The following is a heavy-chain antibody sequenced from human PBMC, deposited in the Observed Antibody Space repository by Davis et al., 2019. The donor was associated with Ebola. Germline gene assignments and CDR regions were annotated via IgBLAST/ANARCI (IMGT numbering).Heavy chain of an antibody. V-gene: IGHV3-23*01. CDR3: AKEKVTGSSYYLDY. D-gene: IGHD7-27*01. CDR1: GFTFSSYA. J-gene: IGHJ4*02. Sequence: PGGSLRLSCAASGFTFSSYAMTWARQAPGKGLEWVSAITSSGGGYTTDYADSVKGRFTISRDNSKATLYLHMSSLRAEDTAIYYCAKEKVTGSSYYLDYWGQGTLVTVSS. CDR2: ITSSGGGYTT.